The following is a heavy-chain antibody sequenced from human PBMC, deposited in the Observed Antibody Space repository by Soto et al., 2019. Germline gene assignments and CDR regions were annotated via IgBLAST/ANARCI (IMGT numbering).Heavy chain of an antibody. Sequence: QVHLVQSGAEVRKPGASVKVSCKASGYTFTSYDINWVRQATGQGLEWMGWMNPNSGNTAYAQTFHGRVTMTRNTYISTAHLELSSLRSEDTSVYCCARERTRGFDPWGQGTLVTVSS. CDR1: GYTFTSYD. CDR3: ARERTRGFDP. V-gene: IGHV1-8*01. J-gene: IGHJ5*02. CDR2: MNPNSGNT.